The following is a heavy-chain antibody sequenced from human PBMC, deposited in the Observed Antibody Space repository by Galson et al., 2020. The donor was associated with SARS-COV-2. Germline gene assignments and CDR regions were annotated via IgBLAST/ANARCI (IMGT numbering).Heavy chain of an antibody. CDR3: ARPVGGHDAFDI. Sequence: GESLKISCAASGFTFSSYSMNWVRQAPGKGLEWVSSISSSSSYIYYADSVKGRFTISRDNAKNSLYLQMNSLRAEDTAVYYCARPVGGHDAFDIWGQGTMFTVSS. D-gene: IGHD2-15*01. CDR1: GFTFSSYS. J-gene: IGHJ3*02. V-gene: IGHV3-21*01. CDR2: ISSSSSYI.